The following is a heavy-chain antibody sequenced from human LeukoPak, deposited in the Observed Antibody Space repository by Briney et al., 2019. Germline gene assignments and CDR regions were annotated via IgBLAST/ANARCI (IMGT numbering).Heavy chain of an antibody. V-gene: IGHV3-23*01. CDR1: GFTFSSYG. J-gene: IGHJ4*02. D-gene: IGHD3-10*01. CDR2: ISGSGGST. CDR3: ALWFGESPDYYFDY. Sequence: PGGSLRLSCAASGFTFSSYGMSWVRQAPGKGLEWVSAISGSGGSTYYADSVKGRFTISRDNSKNTLYLQMNSLRAEDTAVYYCALWFGESPDYYFDYWGQGTLVTVSS.